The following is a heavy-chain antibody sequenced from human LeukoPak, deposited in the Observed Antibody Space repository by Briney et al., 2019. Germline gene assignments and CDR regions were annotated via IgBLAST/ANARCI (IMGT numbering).Heavy chain of an antibody. CDR2: ISWNSGSI. Sequence: GRSLRLSCTASGLTFDDYAIHWVRHAPAQGLELVSGISWNSGSIGYADSVKGRFTISGDNSKNTLYLQMNSLRAEDTAVYYCAKAYTSGYVDYWGQGTLVTVSS. CDR1: GLTFDDYA. CDR3: AKAYTSGYVDY. V-gene: IGHV3-9*01. J-gene: IGHJ4*02. D-gene: IGHD3-22*01.